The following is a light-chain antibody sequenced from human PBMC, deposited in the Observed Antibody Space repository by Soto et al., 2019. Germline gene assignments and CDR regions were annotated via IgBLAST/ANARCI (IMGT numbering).Light chain of an antibody. CDR2: DVS. Sequence: QSALTQPRSVSGSPGQSVTISCTGTSSDVGRFNFVSWYQQHPGKAPKLMIFDVSNRPSGVPGRFSDSKSGNTASLTISGLQAEDEADYYCYSYVGNYIYVFGTGTKVTVL. V-gene: IGLV2-11*01. CDR1: SSDVGRFNF. J-gene: IGLJ1*01. CDR3: YSYVGNYIYV.